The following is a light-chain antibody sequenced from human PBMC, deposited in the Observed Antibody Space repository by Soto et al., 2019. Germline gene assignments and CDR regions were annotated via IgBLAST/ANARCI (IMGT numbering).Light chain of an antibody. CDR1: SSDVGGYNY. J-gene: IGLJ3*02. CDR3: SSYTSSRIWV. Sequence: QSALTQPASVSGSSGQSITISCTGTSSDVGGYNYVSWYQQHPGKAPKLLIYQVTNRPSGVSNRFSGSKSGNTASLTISGLQAEDEADYYCSSYTSSRIWVFGGGTQLTVL. V-gene: IGLV2-14*01. CDR2: QVT.